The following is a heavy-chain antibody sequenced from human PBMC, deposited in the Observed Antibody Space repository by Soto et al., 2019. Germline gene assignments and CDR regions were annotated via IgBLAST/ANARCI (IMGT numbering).Heavy chain of an antibody. CDR2: ISGSGGST. CDR1: GFTFSSYA. CDR3: AKAPDYNFQSGYYYGMDV. J-gene: IGHJ6*02. Sequence: GGSLRLSCAASGFTFSSYAMSWVRQAPGKGLEWVSAISGSGGSTYYADSVKGRFTISRDNSKNTLYLQMNSLRAEDTAVYYCAKAPDYNFQSGYYYGMDVWGQGTTVTVSS. D-gene: IGHD4-4*01. V-gene: IGHV3-23*01.